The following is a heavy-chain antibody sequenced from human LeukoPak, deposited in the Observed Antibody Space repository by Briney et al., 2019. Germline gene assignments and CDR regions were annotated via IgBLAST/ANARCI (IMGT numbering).Heavy chain of an antibody. CDR1: DYSLTNHY. D-gene: IGHD6-19*01. J-gene: IGHJ5*02. CDR2: ILHTGST. CDR3: ARGETPVAGNRGRWFDP. V-gene: IGHV4-34*01. Sequence: PSETLSLTCAVYDYSLTNHYWIWIRQPPGKGLEWIGEILHTGSTNYNPSLKSRVTISVDTSKNQFSLKLSSVTAADTAVYYCARGETPVAGNRGRWFDPWGQGTLVTVSS.